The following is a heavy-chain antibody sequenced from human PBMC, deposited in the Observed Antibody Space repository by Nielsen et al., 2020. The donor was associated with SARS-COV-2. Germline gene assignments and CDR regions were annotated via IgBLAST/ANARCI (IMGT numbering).Heavy chain of an antibody. V-gene: IGHV1-69*04. J-gene: IGHJ4*02. Sequence: SVKVSCKASGGTFSSYAISWVRQAPGQGLEWMGRIIPILGIANYAQKFQGRVTITADKSTSTAYMELSSLRSEDTAVYYCARDRYYDSSGYYSGDWGQGTLVTVSS. CDR3: ARDRYYDSSGYYSGD. CDR2: IIPILGIA. CDR1: GGTFSSYA. D-gene: IGHD3-22*01.